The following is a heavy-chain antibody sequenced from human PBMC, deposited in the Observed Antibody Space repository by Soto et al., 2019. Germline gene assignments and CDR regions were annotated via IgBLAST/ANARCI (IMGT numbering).Heavy chain of an antibody. V-gene: IGHV4-59*08. J-gene: IGHJ6*02. CDR3: ARLGIGALHSLVDV. Sequence: QVQLQQSGPGLVKPSETLSLTCTVSGGSITNYYCSWFRPPPGKGLEWICYIQYSDHSPYDLSLKRRGTTPMDTSESHASLMLESVPAADTGVYLCARLGIGALHSLVDVWGQGTTVIVSS. CDR1: GGSITNYY. CDR2: IQYSDHS. D-gene: IGHD3-10*01.